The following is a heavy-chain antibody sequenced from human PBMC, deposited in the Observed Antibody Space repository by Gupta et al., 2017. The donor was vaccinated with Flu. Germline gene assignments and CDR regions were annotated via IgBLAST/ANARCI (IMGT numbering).Heavy chain of an antibody. CDR3: ASRSGSYFVFDI. CDR1: SSSSHY. CDR2: ISYSGNT. J-gene: IGHJ3*02. V-gene: IGHV4-39*01. D-gene: IGHD6-25*01. Sequence: SSSSHYWGGIRQSPGKGLEWIGSISYSGNTYYKTSLKSRLTISVDTSKNEFSLKLSSVTAADTAVYYCASRSGSYFVFDIWGQGTTVTVSS.